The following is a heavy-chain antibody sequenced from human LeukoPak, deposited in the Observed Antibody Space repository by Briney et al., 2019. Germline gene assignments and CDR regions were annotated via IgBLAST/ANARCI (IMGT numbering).Heavy chain of an antibody. J-gene: IGHJ4*02. CDR2: INQDGSEK. D-gene: IGHD3-10*02. Sequence: GGSLRLSCAASGFTFSSYWMTWVRQAPGKGLEWVANINQDGSEKYYVDSVKGRFTISRDNAKNSLYLQMNSLRAEDTAVYYCARGTMFPYYFDYWGQGTLVTVSS. V-gene: IGHV3-7*01. CDR3: ARGTMFPYYFDY. CDR1: GFTFSSYW.